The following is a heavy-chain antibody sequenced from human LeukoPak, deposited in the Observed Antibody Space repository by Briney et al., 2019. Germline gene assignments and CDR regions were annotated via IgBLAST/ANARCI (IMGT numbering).Heavy chain of an antibody. J-gene: IGHJ4*02. CDR2: ISSSSSYI. CDR1: GFTFSSYS. V-gene: IGHV3-21*01. CDR3: ARERVGYSYGATCFDY. Sequence: GGSLRLSCAASGFTFSSYSMNWVRQAPGKGLQWVSSISSSSSYIYYADSVKGRFTISRDNAKNSLYLQMNSLRAEDTAVYYCARERVGYSYGATCFDYWGQGTLVTVSS. D-gene: IGHD5-18*01.